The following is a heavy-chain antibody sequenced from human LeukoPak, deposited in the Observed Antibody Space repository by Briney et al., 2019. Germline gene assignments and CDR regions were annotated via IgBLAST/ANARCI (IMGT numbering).Heavy chain of an antibody. J-gene: IGHJ6*03. D-gene: IGHD4-11*01. V-gene: IGHV4-59*01. CDR3: ARGRTTAYYYYYYMDV. CDR1: GGSISGFC. CDR2: VYYSGST. Sequence: SETLSLTCTVSGGSISGFCWNWIRQPPGKGLEWIGYVYYSGSTNYNPSLKSRVTISVDTSKNQFSLKLSSVTAADTAVYYCARGRTTAYYYYYYMDVWGKGTTVTVSS.